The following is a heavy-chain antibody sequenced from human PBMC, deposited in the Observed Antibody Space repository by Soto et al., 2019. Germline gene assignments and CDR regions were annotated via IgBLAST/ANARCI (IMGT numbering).Heavy chain of an antibody. V-gene: IGHV4-34*01. CDR2: INHVGGT. D-gene: IGHD3-16*01. J-gene: IGHJ5*02. CDR3: VRIRYQLPSSVLWLDP. Sequence: SETLSVTCAVYGGFRSESYWTWIRQPPGKGLEWIGEINHVGGTNYNPSLKSRVTMSVDTSQNQFSLRLISVTAADTAMYFCVRIRYQLPSSVLWLDPWGQGTPVTVSS. CDR1: GGFRSESY.